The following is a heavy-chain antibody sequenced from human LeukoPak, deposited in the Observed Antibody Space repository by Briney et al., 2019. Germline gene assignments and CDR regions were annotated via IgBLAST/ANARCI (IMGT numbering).Heavy chain of an antibody. CDR3: ARAGSFDY. Sequence: ASVKVSCKASGYTFSSYYMHWVPQAPGQGLEWMGIINPSGGSTSYEQKFQGRVTMTRDTSTSTVYMELSSLKSEDTAVYYCARAGSFDYWGQGTLVTVSS. V-gene: IGHV1-46*01. D-gene: IGHD1-1*01. CDR1: GYTFSSYY. J-gene: IGHJ4*02. CDR2: INPSGGST.